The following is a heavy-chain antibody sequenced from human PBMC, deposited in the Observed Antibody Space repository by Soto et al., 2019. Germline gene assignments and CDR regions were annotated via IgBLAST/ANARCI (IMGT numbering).Heavy chain of an antibody. CDR1: GGSISSSGYY. V-gene: IGHV4-39*01. D-gene: IGHD3-22*01. J-gene: IGHJ4*02. CDR2: IYYSGST. CDR3: ARTVYYYDSSGYSAQIDY. Sequence: SETLSLTCTVSGGSISSSGYYWGWIRQPPGKGLEWIGSIYYSGSTYYNPSLESRVTISVDTSKNQFSLKLSSVTAADTAVYCCARTVYYYDSSGYSAQIDYGGQGTLVKVSS.